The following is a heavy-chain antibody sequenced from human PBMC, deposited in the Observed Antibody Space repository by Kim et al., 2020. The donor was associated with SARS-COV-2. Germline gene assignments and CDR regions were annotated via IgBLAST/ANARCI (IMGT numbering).Heavy chain of an antibody. V-gene: IGHV3-30*18. CDR2: ISYDGSNK. D-gene: IGHD3-10*01. Sequence: GGSLRLSCEASGFTLSSYGMPWVRQAPGKGLEWVAVISYDGSNKYYADSVKGRFTISRDNSKNTLYLQMNSLRAEDTAVYYCAKESGSGSYYAWTYYYYGMDVWGQGTTVTVSS. J-gene: IGHJ6*02. CDR1: GFTLSSYG. CDR3: AKESGSGSYYAWTYYYYGMDV.